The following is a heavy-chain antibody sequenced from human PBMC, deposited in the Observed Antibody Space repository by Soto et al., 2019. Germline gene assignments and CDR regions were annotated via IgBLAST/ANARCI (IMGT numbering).Heavy chain of an antibody. CDR3: AREYSGAFDI. D-gene: IGHD3-10*01. J-gene: IGHJ3*02. V-gene: IGHV3-30-3*01. CDR1: GFTFSSYA. Sequence: GGSLRLSCAASGFTFSSYAMHWVRQAPGKGLEWVAVISYDGSNKYYADSLKGRFTISRDNSKNTLYLQMNSLRAEDTAVYYCAREYSGAFDIWGQGAMVTVSS. CDR2: ISYDGSNK.